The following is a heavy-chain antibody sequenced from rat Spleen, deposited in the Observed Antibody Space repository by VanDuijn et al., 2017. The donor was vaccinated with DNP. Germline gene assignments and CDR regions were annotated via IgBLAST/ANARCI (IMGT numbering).Heavy chain of an antibody. J-gene: IGHJ3*01. V-gene: IGHV2S75*01. CDR3: TSIRN. CDR1: GFSLTNYG. Sequence: QVQLKESGPVLVQASETLSRTCTVSGFSLTNYGVIWVRQSPGKGLEWMGTIWSDGSTDCNSALKSRLSISRDTSKSQVFLKMNSLQIEDTAIYFCTSIRNWGQGTLVTVSS. D-gene: IGHD1-10*01. CDR2: IWSDGST.